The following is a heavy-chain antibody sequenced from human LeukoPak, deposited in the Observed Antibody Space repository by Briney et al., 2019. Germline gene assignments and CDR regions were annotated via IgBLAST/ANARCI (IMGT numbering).Heavy chain of an antibody. J-gene: IGHJ5*02. CDR2: ISSSGGNT. V-gene: IGHV3-23*01. D-gene: IGHD4-17*01. Sequence: GGSLRLSCAASGFTFCNYAITWVRQAPGKGLEWVSHISSSGGNTYYADSVKGRFTISRDNSNNTLYLQMNSLRGEDTAVYYCAKVKYDYGDPVGWFDPWGRGTLVTVSS. CDR3: AKVKYDYGDPVGWFDP. CDR1: GFTFCNYA.